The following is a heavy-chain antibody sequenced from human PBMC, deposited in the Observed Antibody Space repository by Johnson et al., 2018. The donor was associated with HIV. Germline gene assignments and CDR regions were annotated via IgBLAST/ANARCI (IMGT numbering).Heavy chain of an antibody. CDR2: IYSGGST. D-gene: IGHD4-17*01. V-gene: IGHV3-66*04. CDR1: GFTVSSNY. J-gene: IGHJ3*02. Sequence: VQLVESGGGLVQPGRSLRLSCTTSGFTVSSNYMSWVRQAPGKGLELVSVIYSGGSTYYADSVKGRFTISRDNSKNTLYLQMNSLRAEDTAIYYCARLPVTTNSEDAFDIWGQGTMVTVSS. CDR3: ARLPVTTNSEDAFDI.